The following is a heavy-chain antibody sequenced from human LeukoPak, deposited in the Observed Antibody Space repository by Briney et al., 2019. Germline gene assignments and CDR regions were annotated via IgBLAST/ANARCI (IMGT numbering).Heavy chain of an antibody. D-gene: IGHD1-26*01. CDR1: GGTFSSYA. J-gene: IGHJ4*02. V-gene: IGHV1-69*06. Sequence: GASVKVSCKAPGGTFSSYAISWVRQAPGQGLAWMGRIIPIFGTANYAQKFQGRVTITADKSTSTAYMELSSLRSEDTAVYYCARAGDLVGATSYYFDYWGKGTLVTVS. CDR2: IIPIFGTA. CDR3: ARAGDLVGATSYYFDY.